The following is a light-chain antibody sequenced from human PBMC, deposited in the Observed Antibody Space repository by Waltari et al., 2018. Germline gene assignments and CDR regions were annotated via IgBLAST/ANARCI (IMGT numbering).Light chain of an antibody. CDR2: SAS. J-gene: IGKJ2*01. Sequence: DIRMTQSPSSVSAYVGARVTITCRASQGIGSWLAWYQQKPGKAPKLLIYSASTLQSGVPSRFSGGGSETYFTLTISNLQPDDSATYYCQQANSFPYTFGQGTKLEIK. CDR3: QQANSFPYT. CDR1: QGIGSW. V-gene: IGKV1-12*01.